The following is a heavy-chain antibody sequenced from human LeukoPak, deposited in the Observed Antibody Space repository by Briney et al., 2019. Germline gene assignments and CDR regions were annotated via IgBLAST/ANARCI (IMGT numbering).Heavy chain of an antibody. CDR2: IYPGDSDT. J-gene: IGHJ5*02. D-gene: IGHD6-19*01. Sequence: GESLKISCKGSGDSFTSYWIGWVRQMPGKGLEWMGIIYPGDSDTRYSPSFQGQVTISADKSISTAYLQWSSLKASDTAMYYCARGLEQWLNWFDPWGQGTLVTVSS. CDR3: ARGLEQWLNWFDP. V-gene: IGHV5-51*01. CDR1: GDSFTSYW.